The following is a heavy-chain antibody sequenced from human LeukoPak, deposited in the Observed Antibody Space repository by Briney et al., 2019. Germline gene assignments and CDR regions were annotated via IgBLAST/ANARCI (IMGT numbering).Heavy chain of an antibody. CDR1: GGSISSYY. CDR2: VFYGGST. J-gene: IGHJ4*02. CDR3: ARGRTFDN. Sequence: PSETLSLTCTVSGGSISSYYWSWIRQPPGKGLEWIGYVFYGGSTNYNPSLKSRVTISVDTSKNQFSLRLSSVTAADTAVYYCARGRTFDNWGQGTLVTVSS. V-gene: IGHV4-59*01.